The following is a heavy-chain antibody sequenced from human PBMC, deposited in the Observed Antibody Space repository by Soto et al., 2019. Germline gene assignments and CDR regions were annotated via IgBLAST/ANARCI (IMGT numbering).Heavy chain of an antibody. J-gene: IGHJ3*02. D-gene: IGHD5-12*01. V-gene: IGHV1-46*01. Sequence: QVQLVQSGAEVKKPGASVKVSCKASGYSFITSYHMHWVRQAPGQGLEWMGIINPTGSMTRYSQKFQGRLTMTRDTSTATDYMALSNLTSEDTAVYFCERDTGYDHDAFDIWGQGTRVTVSS. CDR2: INPTGSMT. CDR3: ERDTGYDHDAFDI. CDR1: GYSFITSYH.